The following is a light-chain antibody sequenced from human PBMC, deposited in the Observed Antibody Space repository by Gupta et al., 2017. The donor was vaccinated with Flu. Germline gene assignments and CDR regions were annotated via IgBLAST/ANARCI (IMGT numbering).Light chain of an antibody. Sequence: SYVLTQPPSVSVAPGQTARITCGGNNIRSKSVNWYQQRPGQAPIVVVFDDSDRPSGIPERFSGSNSGDTATLTIGRVEAGDEADYHCQVWDGSRGVFGGGTKLTVL. CDR1: NIRSKS. CDR3: QVWDGSRGV. J-gene: IGLJ3*02. V-gene: IGLV3-21*02. CDR2: DDS.